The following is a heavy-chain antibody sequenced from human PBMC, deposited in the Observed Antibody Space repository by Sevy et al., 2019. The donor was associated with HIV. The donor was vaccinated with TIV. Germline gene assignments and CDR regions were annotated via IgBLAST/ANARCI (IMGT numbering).Heavy chain of an antibody. CDR2: IYYSGST. J-gene: IGHJ6*03. V-gene: IGHV4-59*01. CDR1: GGSISSYY. Sequence: SETLSLTCTVSGGSISSYYWSWIQQPPGKGLEWIGYIYYSGSTNYNPSLKSRVTISVDTSKNQFSLKLSSVTAADTAVYYCARGGSGNSYYYYYMDVWGKGTTVTVSS. CDR3: ARGGSGNSYYYYYMDV. D-gene: IGHD4-4*01.